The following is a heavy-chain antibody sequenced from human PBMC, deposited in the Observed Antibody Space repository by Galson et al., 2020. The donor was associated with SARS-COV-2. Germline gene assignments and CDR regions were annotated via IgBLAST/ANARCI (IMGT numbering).Heavy chain of an antibody. Sequence: ASVKVSCKPSGYTFTNYGINWVRQAPGQGLEWMGWARTYAGDTSYAPKFQGRLTVTMDTSTSTAYMELRSLTSNDTAVYYCTRDYLDRGVMSYWGQGTLVTVSS. V-gene: IGHV1-18*04. CDR1: GYTFTNYG. CDR3: TRDYLDRGVMSY. J-gene: IGHJ4*02. D-gene: IGHD3-10*01. CDR2: ARTYAGDT.